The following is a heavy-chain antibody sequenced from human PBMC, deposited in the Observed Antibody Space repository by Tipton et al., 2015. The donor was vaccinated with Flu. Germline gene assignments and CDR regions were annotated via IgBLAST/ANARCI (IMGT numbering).Heavy chain of an antibody. J-gene: IGHJ4*02. CDR3: ARGRYCSSTSCRYFDY. D-gene: IGHD2-2*01. Sequence: SLRLSCAASGFSFSTYWMAWVRQAPGKGLEWVANIKQDGSEEHYLDSVKGRFTISRDNAKNSLYLQMNSLRVEDTAVYYCARGRYCSSTSCRYFDYWGQGTLVTFSS. CDR2: IKQDGSEE. V-gene: IGHV3-7*01. CDR1: GFSFSTYW.